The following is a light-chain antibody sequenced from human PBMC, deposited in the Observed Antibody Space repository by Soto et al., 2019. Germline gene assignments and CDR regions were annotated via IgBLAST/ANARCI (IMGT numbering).Light chain of an antibody. CDR1: SYNIGSNY. CDR3: GAWDSSLSAL. Sequence: QSVLTQPPSVSAAPGQKVTISCSGSSYNIGSNYVSWYQQLPGTAPKLLIYENNKRPSGIPDRFSGSKSGTSATLGITGLQTGDEADYYCGAWDSSLSALFGGGTQLTVL. CDR2: ENN. J-gene: IGLJ2*01. V-gene: IGLV1-51*02.